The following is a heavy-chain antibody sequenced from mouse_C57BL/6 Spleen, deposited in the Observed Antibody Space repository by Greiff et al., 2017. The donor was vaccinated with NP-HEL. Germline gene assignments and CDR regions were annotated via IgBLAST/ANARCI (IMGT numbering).Heavy chain of an antibody. CDR3: ARHYSNYGYAMDY. CDR2: IWSDGST. CDR1: GFSLTSYG. V-gene: IGHV2-6-1*01. J-gene: IGHJ4*01. D-gene: IGHD2-5*01. Sequence: VQRVESGPGLVAPSQSLSITCTVSGFSLTSYGVHWVRQPPGKGLEWLVVIWSDGSTTYNSALKSRLSISKDNSKSQVFLKMNSLQTDDTAMYYCARHYSNYGYAMDYWGQGTSVTVSS.